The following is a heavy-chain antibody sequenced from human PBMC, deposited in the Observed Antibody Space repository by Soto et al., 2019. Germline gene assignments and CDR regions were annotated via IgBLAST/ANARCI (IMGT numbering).Heavy chain of an antibody. CDR2: ISAYNGNT. Sequence: ASVKVSCKASGYTFTSYGISWVRQAPGQGLEWMGWISAYNGNTNYAQKLQGRVTMTTDTSTSTAYMELGSLRSDDTAVYYCARDQGYDFWSGYYLSNYYYYGMDVWGQGTTVT. D-gene: IGHD3-3*01. CDR1: GYTFTSYG. J-gene: IGHJ6*02. CDR3: ARDQGYDFWSGYYLSNYYYYGMDV. V-gene: IGHV1-18*04.